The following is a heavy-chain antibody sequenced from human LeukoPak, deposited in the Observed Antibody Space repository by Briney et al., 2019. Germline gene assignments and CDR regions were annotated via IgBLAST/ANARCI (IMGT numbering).Heavy chain of an antibody. CDR3: ARSDYMDV. Sequence: SSQTLSLTCTVSDGSITTEDYFWSWIRQPPGKGLEWIGYISHSGRTYSNPSLESRVTMSVDTSKNQFSLKLSSVTAADTAVYYCARSDYMDVWGKGTTVTVSS. CDR2: ISHSGRT. CDR1: DGSITTEDYF. J-gene: IGHJ6*03. V-gene: IGHV4-30-2*01.